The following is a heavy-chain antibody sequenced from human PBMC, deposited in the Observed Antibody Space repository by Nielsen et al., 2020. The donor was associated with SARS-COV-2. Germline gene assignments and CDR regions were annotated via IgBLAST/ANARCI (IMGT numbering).Heavy chain of an antibody. J-gene: IGHJ4*02. V-gene: IGHV3-33*08. D-gene: IGHD7-27*01. CDR3: ARAVTGDWYFDY. CDR2: IWYDGSNK. CDR1: GFTFSSYA. Sequence: GGSLRLSCAASGFTFSSYAMHWVRQAPGKGLEWVAVIWYDGSNKYYADSVKGRFTISRDNSKNTLYLQMNSLRAEDTAVYYCARAVTGDWYFDYWGQGTLVTVSS.